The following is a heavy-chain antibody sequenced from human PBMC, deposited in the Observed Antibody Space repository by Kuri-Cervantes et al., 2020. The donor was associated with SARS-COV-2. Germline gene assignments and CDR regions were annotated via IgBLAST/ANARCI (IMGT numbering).Heavy chain of an antibody. J-gene: IGHJ4*02. Sequence: GESLRISCAASGFTFSSYAMNWVRQAPGKGLEWVSSISSISSFIYYADAVKGRFTISRDNAKNSLYLQMNSLRGEDTALYYCVRALGAAEADFWGRGTLVTVSS. V-gene: IGHV3-21*01. CDR1: GFTFSSYA. D-gene: IGHD1-26*01. CDR2: ISSISSFI. CDR3: VRALGAAEADF.